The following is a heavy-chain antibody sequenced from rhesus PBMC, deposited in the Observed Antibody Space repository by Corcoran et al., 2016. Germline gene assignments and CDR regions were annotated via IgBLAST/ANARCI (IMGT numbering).Heavy chain of an antibody. J-gene: IGHJ6*01. CDR2: INGNSGRT. CDR3: AKGSILYGLDS. V-gene: IGHV4-80*01. Sequence: QVQLQESGPGLVKPSETLSLTCTVSGASISSYWWSWIRQPPGKGLGWIGEINGNSGRTNSNPALKSRVTISRDTSKIQFSLKLSSVTAADTAVYYCAKGSILYGLDSWGQGVVVTVSS. CDR1: GASISSYW. D-gene: IGHD2-39*01.